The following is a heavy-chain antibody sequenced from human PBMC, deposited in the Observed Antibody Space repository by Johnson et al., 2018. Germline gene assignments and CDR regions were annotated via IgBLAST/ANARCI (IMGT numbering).Heavy chain of an antibody. V-gene: IGHV3-66*02. J-gene: IGHJ1*01. D-gene: IGHD3-22*01. CDR3: AGGDISGYYVRR. Sequence: EVQLVESGGNLVQQGGSLRLSCAASGFTVSTNYMSWVRQAPGKGLEWVSVIYSGGSTNYAGSVRGRFTISRDNSKNTLYLQMNSRRAEDTAVYYCAGGDISGYYVRRWGQGTLVTVSS. CDR2: IYSGGST. CDR1: GFTVSTNY.